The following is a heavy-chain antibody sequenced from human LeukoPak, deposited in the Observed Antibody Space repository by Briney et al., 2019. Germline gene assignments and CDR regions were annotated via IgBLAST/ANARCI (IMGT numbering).Heavy chain of an antibody. CDR2: ISAYNGNT. J-gene: IGHJ4*02. CDR3: ARDCSGGSCYSNY. CDR1: GYTFTSYG. D-gene: IGHD2-15*01. V-gene: IGHV1-18*01. Sequence: ASVKVSCKASGYTFTSYGISWVRQAPGQGLEWMGWISAYNGNTNYAQKLQGRVTMNTDTSTSTAYMDLRSLRYDDTSVYYCARDCSGGSCYSNYWGQGTLVTVSS.